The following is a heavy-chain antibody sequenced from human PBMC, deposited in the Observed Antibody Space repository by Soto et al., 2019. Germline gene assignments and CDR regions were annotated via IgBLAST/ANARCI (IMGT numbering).Heavy chain of an antibody. J-gene: IGHJ5*02. CDR1: GYSFAGYW. CDR2: IDPSDSQT. D-gene: IGHD4-4*01. Sequence: GESLKISCXGSGYSFAGYWITWVRQKPGKGLEWMGRIDPSDSQTYYSPSFRGHVTISATKSITTVFLQWSSLRAEDTAIYYCVRDKYSNYVNYFDPWGQGTLVTVSS. CDR3: VRDKYSNYVNYFDP. V-gene: IGHV5-10-1*01.